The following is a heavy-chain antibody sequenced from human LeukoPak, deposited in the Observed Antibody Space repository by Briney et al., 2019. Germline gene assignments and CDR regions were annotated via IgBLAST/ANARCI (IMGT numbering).Heavy chain of an antibody. V-gene: IGHV1-46*01. CDR1: GYTFTSYY. D-gene: IGHD2-15*01. CDR2: INPSGGST. J-gene: IGHJ4*02. Sequence: ASVKVSCKASGYTFTSYYMHWVRQAPGQGLEWMGIINPSGGSTSYAQKFQGRVTMTRDTSTSTVYMELSSLRSEDTAVYHCARGDIVVVVAAPGGLDYWGQGTLVTVSS. CDR3: ARGDIVVVVAAPGGLDY.